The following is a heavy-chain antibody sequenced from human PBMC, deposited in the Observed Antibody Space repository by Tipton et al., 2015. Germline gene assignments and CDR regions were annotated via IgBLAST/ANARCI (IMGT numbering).Heavy chain of an antibody. J-gene: IGHJ3*02. CDR2: IKKDGSEK. CDR1: VFTFSKYW. CDR3: ARGGFGDSTRDAFDI. Sequence: SLRLSCTVSVFTFSKYWMSWVRQAPGKGLEWAANIKKDGSEKYYEDSVKGRFTISRDNAKNSLYLQMNSLRAEDTAVYFCARGGFGDSTRDAFDIWGQGTMVTVSS. D-gene: IGHD4-17*01. V-gene: IGHV3-7*01.